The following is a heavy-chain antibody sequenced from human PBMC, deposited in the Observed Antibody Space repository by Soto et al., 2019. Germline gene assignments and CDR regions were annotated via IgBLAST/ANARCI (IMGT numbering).Heavy chain of an antibody. J-gene: IGHJ3*02. CDR1: GGFVTSGSYY. V-gene: IGHV4-34*01. Sequence: QVQLQQWGAGLLKPSETLSLTCAVYGGFVTSGSYYWSWIRQPPGKGLEWIGEMSHSGGTHFNPSLKSRGTISVDTSKNQFTLKMSSVTAADTALYYCARVERGTATTVVDDFDIWGPGTMVTVSS. D-gene: IGHD1-1*01. CDR2: MSHSGGT. CDR3: ARVERGTATTVVDDFDI.